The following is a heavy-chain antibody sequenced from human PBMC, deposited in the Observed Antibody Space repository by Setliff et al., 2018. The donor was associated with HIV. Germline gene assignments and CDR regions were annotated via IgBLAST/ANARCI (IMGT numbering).Heavy chain of an antibody. J-gene: IGHJ4*02. CDR1: GGSISSNDYY. V-gene: IGHV4-31*03. D-gene: IGHD5-18*01. CDR2: TNYSGRT. CDR3: ARDSGGYNYGFAVGSFDY. Sequence: PSETLSLTCTVSGGSISSNDYYWSWIRQHPGKGLEWIGYTNYSGRTYDNPSLKSRVTISVDTSKSQFSLKLTSVAAADTAVYYCARDSGGYNYGFAVGSFDYWGQGALVTVSS.